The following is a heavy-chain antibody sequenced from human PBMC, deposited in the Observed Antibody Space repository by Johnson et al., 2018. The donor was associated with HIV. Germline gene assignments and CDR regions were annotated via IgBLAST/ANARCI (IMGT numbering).Heavy chain of an antibody. CDR2: IYSGGST. Sequence: MQLVESGGGVVQPGGSLRLSCAASGFTVSSNYMSWVRQAPGKGLEWVSVIYSGGSTYYADSVKGRFTISRDNSKNTLYLQMNSLRAEDTAVYYCAKDSTYYDSGGAFDIWGQGTMVIVSS. CDR3: AKDSTYYDSGGAFDI. D-gene: IGHD3-3*01. J-gene: IGHJ3*02. V-gene: IGHV3-66*01. CDR1: GFTVSSNY.